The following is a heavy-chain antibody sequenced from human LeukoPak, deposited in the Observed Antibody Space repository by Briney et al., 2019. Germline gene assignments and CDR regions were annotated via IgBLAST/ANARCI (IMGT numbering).Heavy chain of an antibody. CDR3: AKAFYDLDAFDI. CDR1: GFTFDDYA. Sequence: PGRSLRLSCAASGFTFDDYAMHWVRQAPGKGLEWVSGISWNSGSIGYADSVKGRFTISRDNARNSLYLQMNSLRAEDMALYYCAKAFYDLDAFDIWGQGTMVTVSS. D-gene: IGHD5/OR15-5a*01. J-gene: IGHJ3*02. V-gene: IGHV3-9*03. CDR2: ISWNSGSI.